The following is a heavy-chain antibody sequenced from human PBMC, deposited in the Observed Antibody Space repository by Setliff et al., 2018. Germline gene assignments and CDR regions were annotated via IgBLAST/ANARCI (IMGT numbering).Heavy chain of an antibody. V-gene: IGHV2-5*01. CDR1: GFSLSTSLVG. Sequence: SGPTLVNPTQTLTLTCTFSGFSLSTSLVGVGWIRQPPGKALEWLAPIYWNDEKRYSPSLKSRLTITKDTSKNQVVLTMTNMNPVDTATYYCAHIAGGGNSPRHDYWGQGTLVTVSS. J-gene: IGHJ4*02. CDR3: AHIAGGGNSPRHDY. CDR2: IYWNDEK. D-gene: IGHD2-21*01.